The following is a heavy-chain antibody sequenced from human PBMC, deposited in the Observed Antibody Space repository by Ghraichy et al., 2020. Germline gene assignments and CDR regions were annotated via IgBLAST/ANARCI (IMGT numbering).Heavy chain of an antibody. Sequence: GGSLRLSCAASGFTFSDYYMSWIRQAPGKGLEWVSYISSSSSYTNYADSVKGRFTISRDNAKNSLYLQMNSLRAEDTAVYYCARTPYYYDSSGYYYAFDYWGQGTLVTVSS. CDR2: ISSSSSYT. D-gene: IGHD3-22*01. CDR1: GFTFSDYY. V-gene: IGHV3-11*06. J-gene: IGHJ4*02. CDR3: ARTPYYYDSSGYYYAFDY.